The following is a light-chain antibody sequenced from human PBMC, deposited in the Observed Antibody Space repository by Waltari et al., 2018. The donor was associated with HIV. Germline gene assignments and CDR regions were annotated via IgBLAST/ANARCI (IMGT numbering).Light chain of an antibody. Sequence: QSALPQPASVSGSPGPSLTISCTGTSSAVGVYNYVSWYQQHQGKAPKLMIYEVSNRPSWFSNRFSGSKSGNTASLTISGLHAEDEADYYCSSYTSSSTRVFGGGTNLTVL. CDR3: SSYTSSSTRV. J-gene: IGLJ3*02. CDR2: EVS. V-gene: IGLV2-14*01. CDR1: SSAVGVYNY.